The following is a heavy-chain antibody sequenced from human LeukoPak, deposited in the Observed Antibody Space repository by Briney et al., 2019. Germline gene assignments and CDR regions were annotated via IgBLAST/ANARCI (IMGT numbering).Heavy chain of an antibody. J-gene: IGHJ4*02. Sequence: PGGSLRLSCAAAGFTFSSYWMHWVRQAPGKGLVWVSRINTDGSSTIYADSVKGRFTISRDNAKNTLYLQMNRLRADDTAVYACARGNEWAFDYWAQGTLVTVSS. CDR2: INTDGSST. CDR3: ARGNEWAFDY. V-gene: IGHV3-74*01. CDR1: GFTFSSYW. D-gene: IGHD1-26*01.